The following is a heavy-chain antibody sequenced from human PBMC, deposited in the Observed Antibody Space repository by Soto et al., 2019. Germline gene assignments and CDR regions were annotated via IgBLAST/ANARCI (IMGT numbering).Heavy chain of an antibody. J-gene: IGHJ4*02. CDR1: GFTFSSYA. CDR3: AKEIYLYYYDSSGYCSFDY. CDR2: ISGSGGST. D-gene: IGHD3-22*01. Sequence: GGSLRLSCAASGFTFSSYAMSWVRQAPGKGLEWVSAISGSGGSTYYADSVKGRFTISRDNSKNTLYLQMNSLRAEDTAVYYCAKEIYLYYYDSSGYCSFDYWGQGTLVTVSS. V-gene: IGHV3-23*01.